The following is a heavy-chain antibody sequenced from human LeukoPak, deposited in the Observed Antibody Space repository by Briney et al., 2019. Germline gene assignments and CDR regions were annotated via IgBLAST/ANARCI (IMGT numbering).Heavy chain of an antibody. Sequence: GASLRLSCAASGFSFSNSWMNWVRQGPGKGLEWVANINPDASVINYADSVKGRFTISRDNAKNSLYLQIDSLRAEDTAVYYCARDLGWLQFDFWGQGTLVTASS. J-gene: IGHJ4*02. V-gene: IGHV3-7*01. CDR3: ARDLGWLQFDF. CDR1: GFSFSNSW. D-gene: IGHD5-24*01. CDR2: INPDASVI.